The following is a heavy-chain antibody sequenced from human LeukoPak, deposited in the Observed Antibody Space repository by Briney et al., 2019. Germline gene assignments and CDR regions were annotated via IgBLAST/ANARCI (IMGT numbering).Heavy chain of an antibody. J-gene: IGHJ4*02. CDR2: IWYDGSNK. CDR3: ASSIGSGSYYGLADL. CDR1: GFTFSGYG. D-gene: IGHD3-10*01. V-gene: IGHV3-33*01. Sequence: GRSLSPSSAASGFTFSGYGMHWVRQAPGQGLEWVALIWYDGSNKYYADSVKGRFTISEDNSKNTLYLQMNSLRAEDTAVYYCASSIGSGSYYGLADLWRRGTVLTVSS.